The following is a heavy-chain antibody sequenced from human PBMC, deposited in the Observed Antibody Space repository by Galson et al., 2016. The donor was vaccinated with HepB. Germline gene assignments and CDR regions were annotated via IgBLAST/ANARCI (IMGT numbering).Heavy chain of an antibody. J-gene: IGHJ4*02. D-gene: IGHD3-10*01. V-gene: IGHV3-23*01. CDR1: GLTFSSNA. CDR2: FSGGNT. CDR3: ATRVITMNRGVVDY. Sequence: SLRLSCAATGLTFSSNAMSWVRQAPRKGLERVSAFSGGNTKYADSAKRRFTLSGDNSKNTVYLQMNSLRVEDTAVYYCATRVITMNRGVVDYWGQGTLVTVSS.